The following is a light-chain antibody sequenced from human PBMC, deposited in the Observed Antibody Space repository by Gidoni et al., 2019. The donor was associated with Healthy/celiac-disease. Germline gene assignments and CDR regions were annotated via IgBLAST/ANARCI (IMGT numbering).Light chain of an antibody. CDR2: AAS. Sequence: AIRLTQSPSSLSASTGDRVTITCRASQGISSYLAWYQQKPGKAHKLLIYAASTLQSGVPSRFSGSGSWTDFTITISCLQSEDFATYYCQPYYSYPLTFGGGTKVEIK. V-gene: IGKV1-8*01. J-gene: IGKJ4*01. CDR1: QGISSY. CDR3: QPYYSYPLT.